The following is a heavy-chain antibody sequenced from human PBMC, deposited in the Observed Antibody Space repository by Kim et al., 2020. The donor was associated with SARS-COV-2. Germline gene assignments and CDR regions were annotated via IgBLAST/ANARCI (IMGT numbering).Heavy chain of an antibody. J-gene: IGHJ4*02. D-gene: IGHD2-2*01. CDR1: GGTFSSYA. CDR2: IIPIFGTA. CDR3: VRATIGYCSSTSCYGGGHFDY. V-gene: IGHV1-69*13. Sequence: SVKVSCKASGGTFSSYAISWVRQAPGQGLEWMGGIIPIFGTANYAQKFQGRVTITADESTSTAYMELSSLRSEDTAVYYCVRATIGYCSSTSCYGGGHFDYWGQGTLVTVSS.